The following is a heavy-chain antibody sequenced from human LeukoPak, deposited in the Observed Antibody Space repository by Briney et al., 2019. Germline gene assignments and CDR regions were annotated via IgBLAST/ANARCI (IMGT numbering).Heavy chain of an antibody. CDR1: GFTFSNYV. J-gene: IGHJ5*02. D-gene: IGHD6-19*01. CDR3: AREDIAVAGTNWFDP. Sequence: GGSLRLSCAASGFTFSNYVMQWVRQAPGKGLEWVALIAHDGSNKYYADSVKGRFTISRENSKNTVYLQMNSLRAEDTAVYYCAREDIAVAGTNWFDPWGQGTLVTVSS. CDR2: IAHDGSNK. V-gene: IGHV3-30*03.